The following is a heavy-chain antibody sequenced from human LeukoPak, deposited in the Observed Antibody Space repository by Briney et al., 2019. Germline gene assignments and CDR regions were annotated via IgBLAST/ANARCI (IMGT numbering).Heavy chain of an antibody. CDR3: ARGRAGYYTFDY. CDR2: INPNSGGT. D-gene: IGHD3/OR15-3a*01. J-gene: IGHJ4*02. CDR1: GYTFTGYY. Sequence: ASVKVSCKASGYTFTGYYMHWVRQAPGQGLEWMGRINPNSGGTNYAQKFQGRVTMTRDTSISTAYMELSRLRSDDTAVYYCARGRAGYYTFDYWGQGTLVTVSS. V-gene: IGHV1-2*06.